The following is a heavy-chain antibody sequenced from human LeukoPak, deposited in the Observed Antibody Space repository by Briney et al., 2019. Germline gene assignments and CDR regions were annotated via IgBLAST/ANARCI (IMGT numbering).Heavy chain of an antibody. CDR3: ARRLHHDY. CDR1: GFRFSDQW. Sequence: PGESLKISCKASGFRFSDQWIGWVRQMPGKGLEWMGIIYPGDSDTRYSPSFQGQVTISADKSISTAYLQWSSLKASDTAMYYCARRLHHDYWGQGTLVTVSS. CDR2: IYPGDSDT. V-gene: IGHV5-51*01. J-gene: IGHJ4*02.